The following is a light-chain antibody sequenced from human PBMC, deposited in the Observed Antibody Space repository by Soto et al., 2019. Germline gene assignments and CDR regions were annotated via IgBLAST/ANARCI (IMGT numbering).Light chain of an antibody. CDR3: VAWDDRLSGVA. CDR1: SSDIGSNT. J-gene: IGLJ2*01. CDR2: RDN. V-gene: IGLV1-44*01. Sequence: QSVLTQPPSASGTPGQRVTISCSGSSSDIGSNTVNWYQQLPGSAPKLLIYRDNQRPSGIPDRFSGSKSGTSASLDISGLQSEDEADYYCVAWDDRLSGVAFGGGTKLTVL.